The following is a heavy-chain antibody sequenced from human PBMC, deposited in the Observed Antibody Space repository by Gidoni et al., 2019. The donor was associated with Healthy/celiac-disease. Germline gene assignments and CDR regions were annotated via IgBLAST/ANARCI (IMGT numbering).Heavy chain of an antibody. CDR2: INPNSGGT. D-gene: IGHD3-16*02. V-gene: IGHV1-2*02. Sequence: QVQLVQSGAEVKKPGASVKVSCKASGYTFTGYYMHWVRQAPGQGLEWMGWINPNSGGTNYAQKFQGRVTMTRDTSISTAYMELSRLRSDDTAVYYCARDSRYDYVWGSYRYHDIWGQGTMVTVSS. CDR3: ARDSRYDYVWGSYRYHDI. J-gene: IGHJ3*02. CDR1: GYTFTGYY.